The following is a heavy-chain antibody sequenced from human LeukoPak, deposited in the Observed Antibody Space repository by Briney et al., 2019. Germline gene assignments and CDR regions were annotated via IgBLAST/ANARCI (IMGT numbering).Heavy chain of an antibody. CDR3: VRTYSGSYYGLDY. D-gene: IGHD1-26*01. CDR2: ISPSDSRT. V-gene: IGHV5-51*01. Sequence: GESLKISCKGSGFNFITYYIVWVRQMPGKGLEWMGNISPSDSRTTYSPSFQGQVTISADKSISTAYLQWRSLKASDTAMYYCVRTYSGSYYGLDYWGQGTLVTVSS. J-gene: IGHJ4*02. CDR1: GFNFITYY.